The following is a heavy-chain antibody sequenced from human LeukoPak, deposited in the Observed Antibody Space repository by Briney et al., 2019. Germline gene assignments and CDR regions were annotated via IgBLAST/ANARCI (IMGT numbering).Heavy chain of an antibody. CDR2: FYPAESRV. Sequence: GESLKISCKGSGYSFTNYWIGWVRQMPGKGLEWVGIFYPAESRVRYGPSFRGQVTISVDKSISTAYLQWNSLKASDSAMYYCARSSKSAFDYWGQGTLVSVSS. J-gene: IGHJ4*02. CDR1: GYSFTNYW. D-gene: IGHD3-3*01. V-gene: IGHV5-51*01. CDR3: ARSSKSAFDY.